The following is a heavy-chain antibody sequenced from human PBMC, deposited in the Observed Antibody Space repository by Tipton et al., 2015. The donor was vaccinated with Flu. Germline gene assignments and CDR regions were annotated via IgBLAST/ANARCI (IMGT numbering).Heavy chain of an antibody. Sequence: TLSLTCTVSGGSISSYYWSWIRQPPGKGLEWIGYIYYSGSTNYNPSLKSRVTISVDTSKNQFSLKLSSVTAADTGVYYCARVDSSGYYPGHWGQGTLVTVSS. J-gene: IGHJ4*02. V-gene: IGHV4-59*01. CDR3: ARVDSSGYYPGH. D-gene: IGHD3-22*01. CDR2: IYYSGST. CDR1: GGSISSYY.